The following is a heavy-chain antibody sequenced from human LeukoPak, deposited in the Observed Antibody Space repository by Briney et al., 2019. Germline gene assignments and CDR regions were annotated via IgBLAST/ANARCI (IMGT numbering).Heavy chain of an antibody. CDR3: ASRTYTYDSSGYYRRNYYFDY. J-gene: IGHJ4*02. CDR1: GGTFSSYA. Sequence: SVKVSCKASGGTFSSYAISWVRQAPEQGLEWMGGIIPIFGTTNYAQKLQGRVTITADESTSTAYMELSSLRSEDTAVYYCASRTYTYDSSGYYRRNYYFDYWGQGTLVTVSS. D-gene: IGHD3-22*01. CDR2: IIPIFGTT. V-gene: IGHV1-69*13.